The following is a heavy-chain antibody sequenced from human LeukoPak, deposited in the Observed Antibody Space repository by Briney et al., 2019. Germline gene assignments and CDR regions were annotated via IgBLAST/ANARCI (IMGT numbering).Heavy chain of an antibody. V-gene: IGHV3-15*01. Sequence: GGSLRLSCAASGFSFSHAWMTWVRQAPGKGLEWIGRIQSETDGGTTDYAAPVKGRFTISRDDPKNMLYLQMNSLKNEDTAVYYCTTSPQWLENWGQGTLVTVSP. CDR2: IQSETDGGTT. CDR1: GFSFSHAW. D-gene: IGHD6-19*01. J-gene: IGHJ4*02. CDR3: TTSPQWLEN.